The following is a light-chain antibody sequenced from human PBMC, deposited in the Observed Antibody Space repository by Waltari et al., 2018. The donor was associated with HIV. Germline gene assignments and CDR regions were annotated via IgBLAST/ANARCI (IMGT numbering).Light chain of an antibody. J-gene: IGLJ2*01. V-gene: IGLV9-49*03. CDR1: SGHSNYK. Sequence: QPVLIQPLFASAPLGTPVTLTGTLNSGHSNYKVDWYQQRPGQGPRFGIGVGAGGIVGSKEPGIPERLSVLGSGLNRYLTIKNIQEEDEIDYRCGADHRAGSRFVVGVGGGTKLTVL. CDR3: GADHRAGSRFVVG. CDR2: VGAGGIVG.